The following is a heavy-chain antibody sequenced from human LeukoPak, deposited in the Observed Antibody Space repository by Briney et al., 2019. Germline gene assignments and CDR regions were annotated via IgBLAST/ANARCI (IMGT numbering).Heavy chain of an antibody. CDR1: GGSISSYY. D-gene: IGHD1-1*01. CDR2: MYTSGST. Sequence: SETLSLTCTVSGGSISSYYWSWIRQPAGKGLEWIGRMYTSGSTDYNPSLKSRVTMSVDTSKNQFSLKLSPVTAADTAVYYCARDRTGTYYYYGMDVWGQGTTVTVSS. CDR3: ARDRTGTYYYYGMDV. V-gene: IGHV4-4*07. J-gene: IGHJ6*02.